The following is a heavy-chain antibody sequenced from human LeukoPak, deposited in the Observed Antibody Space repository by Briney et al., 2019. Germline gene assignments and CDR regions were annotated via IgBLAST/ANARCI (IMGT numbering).Heavy chain of an antibody. D-gene: IGHD2-15*01. CDR2: ISGGGSTI. Sequence: GGSLTLSCAASGFTFSIYEMNWVRQAPGKGLEWVSYISGGGSTIYYADSVKGRFTISRYNAKNSLYLQMNSLRAEDTAVYYCAREFMGYCSGGSCGSCYWGQGTLVTVSS. J-gene: IGHJ4*02. CDR1: GFTFSIYE. V-gene: IGHV3-48*03. CDR3: AREFMGYCSGGSCGSCY.